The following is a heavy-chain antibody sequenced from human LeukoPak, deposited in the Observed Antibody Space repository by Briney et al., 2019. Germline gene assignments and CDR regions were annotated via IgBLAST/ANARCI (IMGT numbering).Heavy chain of an antibody. J-gene: IGHJ4*02. D-gene: IGHD2-2*01. CDR3: ARDHCSSTTCYFED. CDR1: GFTFDDFG. Sequence: PGGSLILSCVASGFTFDDFGLSWVRQVPGRGLEWVARISWNGANTGYADSVKGRFTISRDNAENSLFLQMNSLTADDTALYYCARDHCSSTTCYFEDRGQGTLVTVSS. V-gene: IGHV3-20*04. CDR2: ISWNGANT.